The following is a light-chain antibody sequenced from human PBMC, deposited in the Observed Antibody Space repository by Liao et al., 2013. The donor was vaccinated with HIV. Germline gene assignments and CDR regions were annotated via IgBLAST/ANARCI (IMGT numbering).Light chain of an antibody. Sequence: SYELTQPPSVSVAPGKTARITCGGNNIGSKSVHWYQQKPGQSPVLVIYQDTQRPSGIPERFSGSNSGNTANLTISGTQTMDEADYYCQAWDSSTGVFGGGTKLTVL. CDR3: QAWDSSTGV. J-gene: IGLJ2*01. CDR1: NIGSKS. CDR2: QDT. V-gene: IGLV3-21*01.